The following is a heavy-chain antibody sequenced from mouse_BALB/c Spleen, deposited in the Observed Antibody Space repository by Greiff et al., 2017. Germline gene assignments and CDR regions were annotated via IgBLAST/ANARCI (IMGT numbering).Heavy chain of an antibody. CDR1: GFTFSDYY. V-gene: IGHV5-4*02. CDR3: ARERGNSSGFPFAY. J-gene: IGHJ3*01. D-gene: IGHD3-1*01. CDR2: ISDGGSYT. Sequence: EVKLMESGGGLVKPGGSLKLSCAASGFTFSDYYMYWVRQTPEKRLEWVATISDGGSYTYYPDSVKGRFTISRDNAKNNLYLQMSSLKSEDTAMYYCARERGNSSGFPFAYWGQGTLVTVSA.